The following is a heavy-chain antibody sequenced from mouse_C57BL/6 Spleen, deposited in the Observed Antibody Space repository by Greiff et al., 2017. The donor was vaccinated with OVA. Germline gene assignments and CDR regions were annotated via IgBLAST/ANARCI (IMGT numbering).Heavy chain of an antibody. CDR3: TREGGGSSYLYAMDY. CDR1: GFTFSSYA. Sequence: EVQLVESGEGLVKPGGSLKLSCAASGFTFSSYAMSWVRQTPEKRLEWVAYISSGGDYIYYADTVKGRFTISRDNARNTLYLQMSSLKSEDTAMYYCTREGGGSSYLYAMDYWGQGTSVTVSS. D-gene: IGHD1-1*01. V-gene: IGHV5-9-1*02. J-gene: IGHJ4*01. CDR2: ISSGGDYI.